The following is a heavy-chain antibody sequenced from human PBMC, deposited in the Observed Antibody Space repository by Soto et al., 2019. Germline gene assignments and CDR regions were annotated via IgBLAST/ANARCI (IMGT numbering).Heavy chain of an antibody. CDR3: ARVRASIAALLGPGDY. V-gene: IGHV1-3*01. J-gene: IGHJ4*02. D-gene: IGHD6-6*01. CDR2: INAGNGNT. CDR1: GYTFTSYA. Sequence: QVQLVQAGAEVKKPGASVKVSCKASGYTFTSYAMHWVRQAPGQRLEWMGWINAGNGNTKYSQKFQGRVTITRDTSASTAYMELSSLRSEDTAVYYCARVRASIAALLGPGDYWGQGTLVTVSS.